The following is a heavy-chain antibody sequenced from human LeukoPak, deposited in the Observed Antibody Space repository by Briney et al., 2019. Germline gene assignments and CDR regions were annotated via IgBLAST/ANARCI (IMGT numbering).Heavy chain of an antibody. CDR1: GFTFNSYG. Sequence: GGSLRLSCAASGFTFNSYGIHWVRQALGKGLEWVAFVHFDGSRTWYTDSVKGRFTISKDNSKNTVYLQMSRLSAEDTAMYYCAKSTVSGSHAPSDYWGQGTLVTVSS. V-gene: IGHV3-30*02. J-gene: IGHJ4*02. D-gene: IGHD6-19*01. CDR3: AKSTVSGSHAPSDY. CDR2: VHFDGSRT.